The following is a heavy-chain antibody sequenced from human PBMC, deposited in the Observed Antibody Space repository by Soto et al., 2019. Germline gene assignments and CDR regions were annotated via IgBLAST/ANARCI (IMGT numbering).Heavy chain of an antibody. D-gene: IGHD4-17*01. CDR3: AHRTGYGAVVDY. Sequence: QITLKESGPTLVKPTQTLTLTCTFSGFSLSTSGVSVGWVRQPPGRALEWLALIYWDDDKHYSPSLKSRLTITEYTCKHQVVLTMTDMNPVDTATDYSAHRTGYGAVVDYWGQGTMVTVSS. CDR1: GFSLSTSGVS. J-gene: IGHJ4*02. V-gene: IGHV2-5*02. CDR2: IYWDDDK.